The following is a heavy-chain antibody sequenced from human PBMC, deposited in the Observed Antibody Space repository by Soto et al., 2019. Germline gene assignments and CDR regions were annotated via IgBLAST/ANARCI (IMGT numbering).Heavy chain of an antibody. CDR3: ARHLYESSGYRYFDI. J-gene: IGHJ4*02. Sequence: EVQLVQPGAEVKKPGESLKFSCQGSGYSFSCNWIGWVRQRPGKGLEWMGIIYPGDSEVKYSPSFRGQVTMSVDTSISTAYLQWSSLKATDTAMYYCARHLYESSGYRYFDIWGQGTLVTVSS. V-gene: IGHV5-51*01. CDR1: GYSFSCNW. D-gene: IGHD3-22*01. CDR2: IYPGDSEV.